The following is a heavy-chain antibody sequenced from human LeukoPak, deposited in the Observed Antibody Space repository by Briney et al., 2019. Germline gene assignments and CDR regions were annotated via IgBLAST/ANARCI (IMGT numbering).Heavy chain of an antibody. CDR3: AAWGGYSYGITPYYFDY. V-gene: IGHV1-58*02. Sequence: GASVKVSCKASGFTFTSSAMQWVRQARGQRLEWIGWIVVGSGNTNYAQKFQERVTITRDMSTSTAYMELSSLRSEDTAVYYCAAWGGYSYGITPYYFDYWGQGTLVTVSS. CDR2: IVVGSGNT. CDR1: GFTFTSSA. J-gene: IGHJ4*02. D-gene: IGHD5-18*01.